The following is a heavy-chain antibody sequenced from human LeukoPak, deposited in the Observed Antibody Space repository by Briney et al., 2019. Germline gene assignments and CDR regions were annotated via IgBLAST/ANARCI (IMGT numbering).Heavy chain of an antibody. CDR3: SSGGYCSSTSCYGFAFDI. J-gene: IGHJ3*02. V-gene: IGHV1-46*03. CDR2: INPSGGST. D-gene: IGHD2-2*01. CDR1: GYTFTSYY. Sequence: ASVKVSCKASGYTFTSYYMHWVRQAPGQGLEWMGIINPSGGSTSYAQKFQGRVTMTRDTFTSTVYMELSSLRSEDTAVYYCSSGGYCSSTSCYGFAFDIWGQGTMVTVSS.